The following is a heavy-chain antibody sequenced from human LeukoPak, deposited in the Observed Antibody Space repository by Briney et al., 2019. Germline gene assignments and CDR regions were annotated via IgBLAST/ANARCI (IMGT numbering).Heavy chain of an antibody. J-gene: IGHJ5*02. CDR1: GLTFSNAW. D-gene: IGHD2-15*01. CDR2: ISSSSSTI. V-gene: IGHV3-48*01. Sequence: GGSLRLSCAASGLTFSNAWMSWVRQAPGKGLEWVSYISSSSSTIYYADSVKGRFTISRDNAKNSLYLQMNSLRAEDTAVYYCASGPAAAYGLENWFDPWGQGTLVTVSS. CDR3: ASGPAAAYGLENWFDP.